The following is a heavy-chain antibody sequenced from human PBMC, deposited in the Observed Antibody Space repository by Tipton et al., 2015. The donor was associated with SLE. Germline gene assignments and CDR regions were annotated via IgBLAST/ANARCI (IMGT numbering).Heavy chain of an antibody. D-gene: IGHD2-2*01. CDR3: ARLQHRYFDY. V-gene: IGHV4-61*05. Sequence: GLVKPSETLSLTCTVSGGSISSSSYYWGWIRQPPGKGLEWIGYIYYSGSTNYNPSLKSRVTMSIDTSKNQFSLNLSSVTAADTAVYYCARLQHRYFDYWGRGTLVTVSS. CDR2: IYYSGST. J-gene: IGHJ4*02. CDR1: GGSISSSSYY.